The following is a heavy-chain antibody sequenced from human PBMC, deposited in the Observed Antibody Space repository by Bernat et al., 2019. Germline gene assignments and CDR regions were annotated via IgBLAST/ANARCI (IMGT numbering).Heavy chain of an antibody. Sequence: QVQLVQSGAEVKKPGASVKVSCKASGYTFTSYAIHWVRQAPGQRLGWMGWINAGKNKTKYSEKFQDRVTITRDTSASTGYMELPSLRSEDTAVYYCARDLGYQLLWIRGQGTVVTVSS. CDR3: ARDLGYQLLWI. D-gene: IGHD1-7*01. V-gene: IGHV1-3*01. J-gene: IGHJ3*02. CDR1: GYTFTSYA. CDR2: INAGKNKT.